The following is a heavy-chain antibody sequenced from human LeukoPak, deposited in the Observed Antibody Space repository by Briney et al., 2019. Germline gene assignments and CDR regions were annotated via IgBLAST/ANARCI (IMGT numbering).Heavy chain of an antibody. CDR1: GFTFDDYA. CDR2: ISWNSGSI. CDR3: AKDGCSGGSCPLGDAFDI. V-gene: IGHV3-9*01. J-gene: IGHJ3*02. D-gene: IGHD2-15*01. Sequence: GGSLRLSCAASGFTFDDYAMHWVRQAPGKGLEWVSGISWNSGSIGYADSVKGRFTISRDNAKNSLYLQMNSLRAEDTALYYCAKDGCSGGSCPLGDAFDIWGQGTMVTVSS.